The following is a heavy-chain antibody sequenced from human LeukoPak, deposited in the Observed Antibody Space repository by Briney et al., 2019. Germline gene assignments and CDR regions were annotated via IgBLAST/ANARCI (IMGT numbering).Heavy chain of an antibody. D-gene: IGHD1-7*01. CDR2: INHRGNT. CDR1: GGSFSDYY. Sequence: SETLSLTCAVYGGSFSDYYWNWIRQAPGKGLEWLGEINHRGNTNYNPSLTSRDSVSIDTSKNQFSLKLSSVTAADTAVYYCARGPELDYYYYMDVWGKGTTVTVSS. V-gene: IGHV4-34*01. J-gene: IGHJ6*03. CDR3: ARGPELDYYYYMDV.